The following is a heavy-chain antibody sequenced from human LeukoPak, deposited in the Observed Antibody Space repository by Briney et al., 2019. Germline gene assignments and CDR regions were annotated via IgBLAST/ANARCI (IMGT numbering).Heavy chain of an antibody. J-gene: IGHJ4*02. CDR3: ARDQIGGYYDSSGYPIGFDY. V-gene: IGHV4-30-4*01. CDR2: IYYSGST. Sequence: SETLSLTCTVSGGSISSGDYYWSWIRQPPGKGLEWIGYIYYSGSTYYNPSLKSRVIISVDTSKNQFSLKLSSVTAADTAVYYCARDQIGGYYDSSGYPIGFDYWGQGTLVTVSS. CDR1: GGSISSGDYY. D-gene: IGHD3-22*01.